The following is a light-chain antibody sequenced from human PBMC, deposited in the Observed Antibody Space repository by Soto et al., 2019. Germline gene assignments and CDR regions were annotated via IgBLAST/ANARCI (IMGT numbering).Light chain of an antibody. CDR2: GAS. J-gene: IGKJ1*01. CDR3: QQYDSTPPT. V-gene: IGKV3-20*01. CDR1: QSVNSNY. Sequence: EIVLTQSPGTLSLSPGDRATLSCRASQSVNSNYLAWYQRKPGQAPRLLIYGASNRATDIPYRFSASGSGTDFALTITRVGAEDWGVYYCQQYDSTPPTFGQGTKGEVK.